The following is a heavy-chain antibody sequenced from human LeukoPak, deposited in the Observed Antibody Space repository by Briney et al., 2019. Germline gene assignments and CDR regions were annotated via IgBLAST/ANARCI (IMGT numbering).Heavy chain of an antibody. J-gene: IGHJ4*02. CDR1: GYTLTELS. CDR3: TTIVATVYY. V-gene: IGHV1-24*01. CDR2: FDPEDGET. Sequence: ASGKVSCKVSGYTLTELSMHWVRQAPGKGREWMGGFDPEDGETIYAQKFQGRVNMTEDTSTDTAYMELSSLRSEDTAVYYCTTIVATVYYWGQGTLVTVSS. D-gene: IGHD5-12*01.